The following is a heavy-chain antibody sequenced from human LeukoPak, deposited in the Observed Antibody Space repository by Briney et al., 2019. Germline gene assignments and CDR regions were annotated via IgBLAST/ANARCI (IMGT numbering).Heavy chain of an antibody. CDR3: ARDLHSSEPGDFDY. CDR2: INPNSGGT. V-gene: IGHV1-2*06. J-gene: IGHJ4*02. Sequence: ASVKVSCKASGYTFTGYYMHWVRQAPGQGLEWMGRINPNSGGTNYAQKFQGRVTMTRDTSISTAYMELSTLRSDDTAVYYCARDLHSSEPGDFDYWGQGSLVTVSS. CDR1: GYTFTGYY. D-gene: IGHD1-14*01.